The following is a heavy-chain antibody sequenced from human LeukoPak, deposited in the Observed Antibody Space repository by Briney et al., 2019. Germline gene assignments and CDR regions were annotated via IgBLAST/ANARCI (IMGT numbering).Heavy chain of an antibody. J-gene: IGHJ5*02. CDR3: ARDLEDYDILTGYPPPAFDP. D-gene: IGHD3-9*01. Sequence: IYYAASVKGRFTISRDNAKNSLCLQMNSLRAEDTAVYYCARDLEDYDILTGYPPPAFDPWGQGTLVTVSS. V-gene: IGHV3-21*01. CDR2: I.